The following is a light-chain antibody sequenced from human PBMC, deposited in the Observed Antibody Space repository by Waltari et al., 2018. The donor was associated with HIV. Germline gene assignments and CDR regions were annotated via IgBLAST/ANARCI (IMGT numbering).Light chain of an antibody. V-gene: IGKV1-39*01. CDR3: EQNYDFTRT. CDR1: QKVRTY. Sequence: DIQMTQSPRYLSASVGETVTFTCRSSQKVRTYVNWYQQTLGRPPRLLIFSASSLQSGVSSRFSGRGSGTDFTLTIKNLQPEDFATYYCEQNYDFTRTFGQGTTVG. CDR2: SAS. J-gene: IGKJ1*01.